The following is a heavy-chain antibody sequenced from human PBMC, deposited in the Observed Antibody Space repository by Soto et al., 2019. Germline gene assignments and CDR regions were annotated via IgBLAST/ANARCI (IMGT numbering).Heavy chain of an antibody. CDR1: GDSVSSNSAA. CDR2: TYYRSKWYN. V-gene: IGHV6-1*01. D-gene: IGHD2-15*01. Sequence: SQTLSLTCAISGDSVSSNSAAWNWIRQSPSRGLEWLGRTYYRSKWYNDYAVSVKGRITINPDTSKNQFSLQLNSVTPQDTAVYYCARSSKGYCSGGSCSTYYHYYMAVWGKGTTVTVSS. CDR3: ARSSKGYCSGGSCSTYYHYYMAV. J-gene: IGHJ6*03.